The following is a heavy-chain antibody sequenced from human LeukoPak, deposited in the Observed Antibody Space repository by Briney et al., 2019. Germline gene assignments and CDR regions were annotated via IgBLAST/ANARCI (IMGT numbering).Heavy chain of an antibody. Sequence: SETLSLTCAVSGDSISSSNWWSWVRQPSGKGLEWIGEVYQSGSPNYNPSLKSRVTISVDKSKNQFSLKLSSVTAADTAMYYCARERGYSYGPFDYWGQGTLVTVPS. CDR2: VYQSGSP. J-gene: IGHJ4*02. D-gene: IGHD5-18*01. CDR1: GDSISSSNW. CDR3: ARERGYSYGPFDY. V-gene: IGHV4-4*02.